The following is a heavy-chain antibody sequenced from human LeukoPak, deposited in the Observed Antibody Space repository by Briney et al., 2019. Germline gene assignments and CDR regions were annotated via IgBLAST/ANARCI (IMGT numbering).Heavy chain of an antibody. J-gene: IGHJ4*02. CDR1: GGSISSGGYY. D-gene: IGHD3-10*01. CDR3: ARDYYGSGMLTN. V-gene: IGHV4-31*03. Sequence: PSQTLSLTCTVSGGSISSGGYYWSWIRQHPGKGLEWIGFIYYSGSTYYNPSLKSRVTISVDTSKNQFSLKLSSVTAADTAVYYCARDYYGSGMLTNWGQGTLVTVSS. CDR2: IYYSGST.